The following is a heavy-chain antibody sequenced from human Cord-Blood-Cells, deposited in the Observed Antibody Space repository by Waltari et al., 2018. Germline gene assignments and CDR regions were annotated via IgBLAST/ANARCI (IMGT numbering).Heavy chain of an antibody. V-gene: IGHV1-69*12. CDR2: NIPIFGTA. D-gene: IGHD4-4*01. J-gene: IGHJ6*02. Sequence: QVQLVQSGAEVKKPGSSVKVSCKASGGTFSSYAISWVRQAPGQGLECMGGNIPIFGTANYAQKFQGRVTSTADESTSTAYMELSSLRSEDTAVYYCARGPAYSNYYYYGMDVWGQGTTVTVSS. CDR3: ARGPAYSNYYYYGMDV. CDR1: GGTFSSYA.